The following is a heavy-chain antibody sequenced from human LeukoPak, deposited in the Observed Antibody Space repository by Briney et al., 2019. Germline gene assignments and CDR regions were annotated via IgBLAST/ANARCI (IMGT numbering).Heavy chain of an antibody. V-gene: IGHV3-23*01. CDR3: AKGRTEGGTLALDY. CDR1: GFTFDDSG. D-gene: IGHD6-19*01. Sequence: PGGSLRLSCAASGFTFDDSGMSWVRQAPGKGLEWVSGISGSGGNTYYTDSVRGRLSISRDNSKNTLYLQVNSLRAEDTAVYYCAKGRTEGGTLALDYWGQGTLVTVSS. J-gene: IGHJ4*02. CDR2: ISGSGGNT.